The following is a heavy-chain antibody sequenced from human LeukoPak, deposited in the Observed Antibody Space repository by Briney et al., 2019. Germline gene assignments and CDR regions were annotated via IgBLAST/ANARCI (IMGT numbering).Heavy chain of an antibody. Sequence: ASVKVSCKASGYAFTNYAMDWVRQAPGQGPEWMGWINTNTGDPAYAPGFTGRFVFSLDTSVKTAYLQISSLKPEDTAVYYCARDAVYQGWGSSHIDRFDFWGQGTLVTDSS. CDR3: ARDAVYQGWGSSHIDRFDF. CDR1: GYAFTNYA. V-gene: IGHV7-4-1*02. J-gene: IGHJ4*02. D-gene: IGHD3-16*01. CDR2: INTNTGDP.